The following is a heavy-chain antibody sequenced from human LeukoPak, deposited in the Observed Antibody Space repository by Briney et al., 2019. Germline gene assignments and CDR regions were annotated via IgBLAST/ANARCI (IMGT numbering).Heavy chain of an antibody. CDR3: ARSIVVVPAANPYYYYYYYSMDV. V-gene: IGHV3-72*01. J-gene: IGHJ6*02. CDR1: GFTFSDHY. CDR2: TRNKANSYTT. D-gene: IGHD2-2*01. Sequence: GGSLRLSCAASGFTFSDHYMDWVRQAPGKGLEWVGRTRNKANSYTTEYAASVKGRFTISRDDSKNSLYLQMNSLKTEDTAVYYCARSIVVVPAANPYYYYYYYSMDVWGQGTTVTVSS.